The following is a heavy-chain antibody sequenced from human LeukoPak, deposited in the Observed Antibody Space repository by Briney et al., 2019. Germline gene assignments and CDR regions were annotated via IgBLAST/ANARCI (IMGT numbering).Heavy chain of an antibody. CDR3: ARGTARLAGYSSSCRAFDI. D-gene: IGHD6-13*01. J-gene: IGHJ3*02. Sequence: GGSLRLSCAASGFTFSSYWMSWVRQAPGKGLEWVANIKQDGSEKYYEDSVKGRFTISRDNAKNSLCLQMNSLRAEDTAVYYCARGTARLAGYSSSCRAFDIWGQGTMVTVSS. CDR2: IKQDGSEK. CDR1: GFTFSSYW. V-gene: IGHV3-7*03.